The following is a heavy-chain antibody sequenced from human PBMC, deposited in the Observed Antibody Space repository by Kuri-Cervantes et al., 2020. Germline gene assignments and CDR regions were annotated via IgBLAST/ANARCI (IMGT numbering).Heavy chain of an antibody. J-gene: IGHJ2*01. CDR3: AKDGYFYGASWYFDL. CDR1: GFTFSSYA. D-gene: IGHD4-17*01. CDR2: ISYDGSNK. Sequence: GGSLRLSCAASGFTFSSYAMHWVRQAPGKGLEWVAVISYDGSNKYYADSVKGRFTISRDNSKNTLYLQMNSLRAEDTAVYYCAKDGYFYGASWYFDLWGRGTLVTVSS. V-gene: IGHV3-30-3*01.